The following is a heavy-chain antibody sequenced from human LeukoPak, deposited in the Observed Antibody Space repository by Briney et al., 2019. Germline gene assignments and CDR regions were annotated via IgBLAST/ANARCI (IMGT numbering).Heavy chain of an antibody. D-gene: IGHD3-22*01. CDR2: INQDRRAK. J-gene: IGHJ4*02. CDR1: GFTFSNYW. V-gene: IGHV3-7*01. Sequence: GGSLRLSCAASGFTFSNYWMSWVRQAPGKGLEWVGSINQDRRAKYYVDSVKGRFTISRDNAKNSVYLQMNSLRDEDTAVYYCASSHDSSGNDWGQGTLVTVSS. CDR3: ASSHDSSGND.